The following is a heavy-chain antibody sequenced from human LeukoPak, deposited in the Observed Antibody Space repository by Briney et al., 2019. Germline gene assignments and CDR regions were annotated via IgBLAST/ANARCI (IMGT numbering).Heavy chain of an antibody. CDR2: IFSGDST. D-gene: IGHD3-22*01. CDR1: GFSVDGNY. J-gene: IGHJ4*02. Sequence: QTGGSLRLSCKVSGFSVDGNYMTWVRQVPGRGLEWLELIFSGDSTDYPDSVKGRFTISRDKSKNTLHLQMDSLRPEDTAMYYCALTYYFDRRGYSYFDYWGQGALVTVSS. CDR3: ALTYYFDRRGYSYFDY. V-gene: IGHV3-53*01.